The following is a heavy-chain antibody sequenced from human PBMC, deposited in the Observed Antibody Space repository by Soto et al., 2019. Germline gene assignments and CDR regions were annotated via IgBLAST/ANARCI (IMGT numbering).Heavy chain of an antibody. Sequence: SVKVSCKASGGTFSSYAISWVRQAPGHGLEWMGGIIPIFGTANYAQKFQGRVTITADKSTSTAYMELSSLRSEDTAVYYCARVSNYDILPGPFDPWGQGTLVTVSS. V-gene: IGHV1-69*06. CDR2: IIPIFGTA. D-gene: IGHD3-9*01. CDR1: GGTFSSYA. J-gene: IGHJ5*02. CDR3: ARVSNYDILPGPFDP.